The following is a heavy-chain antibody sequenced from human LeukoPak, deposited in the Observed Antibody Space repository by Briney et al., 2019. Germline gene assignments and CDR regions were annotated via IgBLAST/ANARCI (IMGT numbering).Heavy chain of an antibody. CDR2: IWYDGSNK. V-gene: IGHV3-33*01. Sequence: GGSLGLSCAASGFTFSSYGVHWVRQAPGKGLEWVAVIWYDGSNKYYADSVKGRCTISRDNSKNTLYLQMNSLRAEDTAVYYCARESGSSGYYYFDYWGQGTLVTVSS. CDR3: ARESGSSGYYYFDY. J-gene: IGHJ4*02. CDR1: GFTFSSYG. D-gene: IGHD3-22*01.